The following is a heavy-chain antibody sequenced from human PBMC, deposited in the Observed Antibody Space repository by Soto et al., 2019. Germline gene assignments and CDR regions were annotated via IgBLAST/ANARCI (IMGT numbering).Heavy chain of an antibody. Sequence: PSETRSLTCTVSGDSLSSGGHYWSWIRQHPGKGLEWIGHIYDSVNTYYSPSLRSRVTISADMSKNQFSLNLRSVTAADTAVYYCARVDHRGYFAILTDYWGQGTLVTVYS. V-gene: IGHV4-31*03. CDR1: GDSLSSGGHY. CDR3: ARVDHRGYFAILTDY. D-gene: IGHD3-9*01. J-gene: IGHJ4*02. CDR2: IYDSVNT.